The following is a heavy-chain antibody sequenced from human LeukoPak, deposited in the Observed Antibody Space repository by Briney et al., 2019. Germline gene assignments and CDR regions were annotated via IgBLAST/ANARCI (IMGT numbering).Heavy chain of an antibody. CDR1: GGTFSSYA. Sequence: GASVKVSCKASGGTFSSYAISWVRQAPGQGLEWMGRIIPIFGTANYAQKFQGRVTITADKSTSTAYMELSSLRSEDTAVYYCARDLTMVRGVIITGYYYYYMDVWGKGTTVIVSS. V-gene: IGHV1-69*06. J-gene: IGHJ6*03. CDR2: IIPIFGTA. CDR3: ARDLTMVRGVIITGYYYYYMDV. D-gene: IGHD3-10*01.